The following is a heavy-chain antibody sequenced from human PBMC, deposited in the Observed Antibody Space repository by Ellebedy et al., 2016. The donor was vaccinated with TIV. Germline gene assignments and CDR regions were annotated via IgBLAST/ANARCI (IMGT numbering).Heavy chain of an antibody. D-gene: IGHD2/OR15-2a*01. CDR1: GFTFSSYS. CDR3: ARESMEPHFDY. V-gene: IGHV3-21*01. CDR2: ISSSSSYI. J-gene: IGHJ4*02. Sequence: GESLKISCAASGFTFSSYSMNWVRQAPGKGLEWVSSISSSSSYIYYADSVKGRFTISRDNAKNSLYLQMNSLRAEDTAVYYCARESMEPHFDYWGQGTLVTVSS.